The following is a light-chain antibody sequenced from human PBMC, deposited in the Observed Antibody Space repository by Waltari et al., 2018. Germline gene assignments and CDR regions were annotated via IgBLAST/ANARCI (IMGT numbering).Light chain of an antibody. J-gene: IGKJ1*01. CDR3: QQSNSNSRT. CDR1: QSISSY. V-gene: IGKV1-39*01. Sequence: DIPMTQSPSSLSASVGDRVTITCRASQSISSYLNWYQQKPGKAPKLLIYAASILQSGVPSRFSGSGSGTDFTLSISSLQPEDFATYYCQQSNSNSRTFGQGTKVEI. CDR2: AAS.